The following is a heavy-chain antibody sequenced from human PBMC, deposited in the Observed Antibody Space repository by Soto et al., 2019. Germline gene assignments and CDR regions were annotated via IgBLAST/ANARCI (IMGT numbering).Heavy chain of an antibody. CDR2: IYPGDSDT. Sequence: PGESLKISCKGSGYSFTSYWIGWVRQMPGKGLEWMGIIYPGDSDTRYSPSFQGQVTISADKSISTAYLQWSSLKASDTAMYYCARHGICYVDYYYSYGMDFWGQGTMVTVFS. J-gene: IGHJ6*02. V-gene: IGHV5-51*01. D-gene: IGHD2-15*01. CDR3: ARHGICYVDYYYSYGMDF. CDR1: GYSFTSYW.